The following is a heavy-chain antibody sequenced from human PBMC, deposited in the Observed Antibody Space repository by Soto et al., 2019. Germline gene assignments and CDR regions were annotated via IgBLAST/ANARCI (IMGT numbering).Heavy chain of an antibody. J-gene: IGHJ4*02. V-gene: IGHV3-30*04. CDR2: ISNDGSNK. Sequence: QVQLVQSGRGVVQPGRSLKLSCVASGFTLSNYALHWVRQAPGKGPEWMAFISNDGSNKLYADSVKGRFTISRDNSKNTLYLEMNSLRPEDTAVFYCARAGGGYLDYWGQGTLVTVSS. CDR3: ARAGGGYLDY. D-gene: IGHD3-22*01. CDR1: GFTLSNYA.